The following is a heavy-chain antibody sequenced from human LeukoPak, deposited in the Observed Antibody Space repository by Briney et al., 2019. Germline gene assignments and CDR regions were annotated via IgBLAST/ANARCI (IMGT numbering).Heavy chain of an antibody. Sequence: PGRSLRLSCAASGFTFSSYGMHWVRQAPGKGLEWVAVIWYDGSNKYYADSVKGRFTISKDNSKNTLYLQMNSLRAEDTAVYYCAREAYYYDSSGYYYRESHFDYWGQGTLVTVSS. J-gene: IGHJ4*02. CDR1: GFTFSSYG. CDR3: AREAYYYDSSGYYYRESHFDY. CDR2: IWYDGSNK. D-gene: IGHD3-22*01. V-gene: IGHV3-33*01.